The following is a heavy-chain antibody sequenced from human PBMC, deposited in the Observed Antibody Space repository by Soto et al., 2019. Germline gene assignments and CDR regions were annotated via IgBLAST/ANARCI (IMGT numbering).Heavy chain of an antibody. V-gene: IGHV4-30-2*01. CDR1: GGSISSGGYS. J-gene: IGHJ4*02. CDR3: ARAFTAIDY. D-gene: IGHD6-25*01. Sequence: SETLSLTCAVSGGSISSGGYSWSWIRQPPGKGLEWIGYIYHSGSTYYNPSLKSRVTISVDRSKNQFSLKLSSVTAADTAVYYCARAFTAIDYWGQGTQVTVSS. CDR2: IYHSGST.